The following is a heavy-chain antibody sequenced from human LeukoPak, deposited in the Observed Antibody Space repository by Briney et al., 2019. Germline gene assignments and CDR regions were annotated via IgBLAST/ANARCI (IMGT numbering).Heavy chain of an antibody. Sequence: PGGSLRLSCAASGFTFSSYGMHWVRQAPGKGLEWVAVISYDGSNKYYADSVKGRFTISRDNSKNTLYLQMNSLRAEDTAVYYCARARPAFDYWGQGTLVTVSS. CDR1: GFTFSSYG. CDR2: ISYDGSNK. V-gene: IGHV3-30*03. CDR3: ARARPAFDY. J-gene: IGHJ4*02.